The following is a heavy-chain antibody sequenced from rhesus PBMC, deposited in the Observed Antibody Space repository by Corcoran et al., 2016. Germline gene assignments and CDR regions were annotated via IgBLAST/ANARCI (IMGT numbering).Heavy chain of an antibody. CDR1: GGSISHSYW. J-gene: IGHJ4*01. CDR2: IYGIGGTT. Sequence: QVQLQESGPAVVKPSETLSLTCAVSGGSISHSYWWSCLRPSPGTGLEWIGGIYGIGGTTKYNPILKSRVSISRDTSKNQLSLKVTSVTAADTAVYYCASTDCSNSDCSSGDYWGQGVLVTVSS. V-gene: IGHV4-93*01. D-gene: IGHD2-15*01. CDR3: ASTDCSNSDCSSGDY.